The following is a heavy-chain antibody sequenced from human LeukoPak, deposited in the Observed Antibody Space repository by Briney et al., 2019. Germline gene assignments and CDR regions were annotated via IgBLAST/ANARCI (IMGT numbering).Heavy chain of an antibody. J-gene: IGHJ3*02. Sequence: PSETLSLTCTVSGGSISDYYWSWIRQPPGKGLEWIGYSHNSGSTNYNPSLRSRVTMSVDTSKNHFSLKVTSVTAADTAVYYCARLPGCSGSSCFRAFDMWGQGTMVTVSS. CDR3: ARLPGCSGSSCFRAFDM. CDR2: SHNSGST. CDR1: GGSISDYY. D-gene: IGHD2-15*01. V-gene: IGHV4-59*08.